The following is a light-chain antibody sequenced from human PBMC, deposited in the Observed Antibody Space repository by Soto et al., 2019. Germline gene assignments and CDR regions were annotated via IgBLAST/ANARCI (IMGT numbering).Light chain of an antibody. J-gene: IGKJ1*01. CDR3: QQYGISSPWT. V-gene: IGKV1-5*01. CDR1: QRISTS. Sequence: GDRVTITCRASQRISTSLAWYLQKPGKAPNLLIYDASSLESGVPSRFSGSGSGTEFTLTISSLQPDDFATYYCQQYGISSPWTFGQGTKVEIK. CDR2: DAS.